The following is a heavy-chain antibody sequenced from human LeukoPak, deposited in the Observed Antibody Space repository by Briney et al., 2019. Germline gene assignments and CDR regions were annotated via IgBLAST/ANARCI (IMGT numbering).Heavy chain of an antibody. CDR1: GFTFSNYG. CDR2: IWYDGSNK. Sequence: QPGGSLRLSCAASGFTFSNYGMHWVRQAPGKGLEWVALIWYDGSNKYYTDSVKGRLTISRDNSKDTPSLQMNSLRAEDTAVYYCAREGPRGNSQFDYWGQGTLVTVSS. CDR3: AREGPRGNSQFDY. D-gene: IGHD2/OR15-2a*01. V-gene: IGHV3-33*01. J-gene: IGHJ4*02.